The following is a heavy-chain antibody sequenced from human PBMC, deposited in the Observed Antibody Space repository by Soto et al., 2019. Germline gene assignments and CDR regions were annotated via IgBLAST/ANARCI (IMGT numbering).Heavy chain of an antibody. CDR1: GGTFSSYA. V-gene: IGHV1-69*01. D-gene: IGHD2-2*01. CDR2: IIPILGTA. J-gene: IGHJ4*02. Sequence: QLQLVQSGAEVKKPGSSVKVSCKASGGTFSSYAISWVRQAPGQGLEWMGGIIPILGTANYAQKFQGRVTITADESTSTGYMELSSMRSEDTAVYYCARDDGRGGIVVVPLDYWGQGTLVTVSS. CDR3: ARDDGRGGIVVVPLDY.